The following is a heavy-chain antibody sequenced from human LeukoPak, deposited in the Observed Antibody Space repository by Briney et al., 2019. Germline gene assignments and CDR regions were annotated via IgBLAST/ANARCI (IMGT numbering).Heavy chain of an antibody. CDR1: GFTFSSYA. V-gene: IGHV3-23*01. CDR3: AKDRAVAGSYFDY. J-gene: IGHJ4*02. Sequence: GGSLRLSCAASGFTFSSYAMSWVRQAPGKGLEWVSGISNSGSSSSTYYADFVKGRFTISRDNSKNTMYLQMNSLRAEDTAVCYCAKDRAVAGSYFDYWGQGTLVIVSS. D-gene: IGHD6-19*01. CDR2: ISNSGSSSST.